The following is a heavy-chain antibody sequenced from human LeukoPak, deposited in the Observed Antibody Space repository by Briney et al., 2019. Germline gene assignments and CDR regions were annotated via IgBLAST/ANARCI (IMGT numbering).Heavy chain of an antibody. V-gene: IGHV4-59*01. J-gene: IGHJ5*02. Sequence: KPSETLSLTCTVSGGSISSYYWSWIRQPPGKGLEWIGHIYYSGSTNYNPSLKSRVTISVDTSKNQFSLKLSSVTAADTAVYYCARDLGSSSWYWFDPWGQGTLVTVSS. CDR3: ARDLGSSSWYWFDP. CDR1: GGSISSYY. D-gene: IGHD6-13*01. CDR2: IYYSGST.